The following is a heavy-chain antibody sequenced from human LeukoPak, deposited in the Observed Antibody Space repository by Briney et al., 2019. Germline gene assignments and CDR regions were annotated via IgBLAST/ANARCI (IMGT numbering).Heavy chain of an antibody. V-gene: IGHV3-23*05. CDR1: QFTFSTYA. D-gene: IGHD6-13*01. Sequence: GGSLRLSCTASQFTFSTYAMSWVRQAPGKGLEWVSDIITSDSRTYYADSVKGRFVISRDNSKNTLYLQMNSLRAEDTAVYYCAKRAAAGSGYYNFFVDVWGNGTSVTVSS. CDR3: AKRAAAGSGYYNFFVDV. CDR2: IITSDSRT. J-gene: IGHJ6*04.